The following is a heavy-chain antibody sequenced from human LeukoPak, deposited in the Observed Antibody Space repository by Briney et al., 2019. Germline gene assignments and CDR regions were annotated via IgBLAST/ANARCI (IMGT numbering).Heavy chain of an antibody. V-gene: IGHV4-34*01. CDR3: ASSRYYDFLTGYWVCYFDY. CDR2: INHSGAT. CDR1: GGSFTGHY. Sequence: SETLSLTCTVHGGSFTGHYWGWIRQSPGKGLDWIGEINHSGATNYNPSLKSRVTISVDTSKNQFSLKLNSVTAADTAVYYCASSRYYDFLTGYWVCYFDYWGQGTLVTVSS. J-gene: IGHJ4*02. D-gene: IGHD3-9*01.